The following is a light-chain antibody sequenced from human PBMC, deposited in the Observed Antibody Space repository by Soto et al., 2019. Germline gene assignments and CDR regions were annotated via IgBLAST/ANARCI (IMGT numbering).Light chain of an antibody. CDR3: QQSYSTPPFT. Sequence: DIQMTQSPSSLSASVGGRVTITCRASQSISSYLNWYQQKPGKAPKLPIYAASSLQSGVPSRFSGSGSGTDFTLTISSLQPEDFATYYCQQSYSTPPFTFGPGTKVDIK. V-gene: IGKV1-39*01. CDR2: AAS. CDR1: QSISSY. J-gene: IGKJ3*01.